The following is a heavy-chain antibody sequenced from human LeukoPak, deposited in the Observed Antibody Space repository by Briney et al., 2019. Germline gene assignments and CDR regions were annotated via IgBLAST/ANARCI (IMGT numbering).Heavy chain of an antibody. Sequence: PSETLSLTSTVPGVSFNAYYWCWIRQSPGKGLEWIGEVSPGGYIKYNPSLKSRVTISVDTSESQLSLRLSSVTAADTAMYYCARIRCGHTGYICYNHWAQGTLVTVSS. J-gene: IGHJ5*02. D-gene: IGHD3-9*01. CDR3: ARIRCGHTGYICYNH. V-gene: IGHV4-34*01. CDR2: VSPGGYI. CDR1: GVSFNAYY.